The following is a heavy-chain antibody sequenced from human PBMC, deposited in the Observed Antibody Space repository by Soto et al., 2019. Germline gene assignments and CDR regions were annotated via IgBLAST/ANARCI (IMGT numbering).Heavy chain of an antibody. V-gene: IGHV3-30*18. CDR3: AKDFKVSGSYYGSLNYYYGMDV. CDR2: ISYDGSLK. CDR1: GFTFSSYG. J-gene: IGHJ6*02. Sequence: QVHLVESGGGVAQPGRSLRLSCAASGFTFSSYGMHWVRQAPGEGLEWVAIISYDGSLKYYADSVKGRFTISRDNSKSALYLQMNSLRPEDTAVYYCAKDFKVSGSYYGSLNYYYGMDVWGQGTTVIVSS. D-gene: IGHD3-10*01.